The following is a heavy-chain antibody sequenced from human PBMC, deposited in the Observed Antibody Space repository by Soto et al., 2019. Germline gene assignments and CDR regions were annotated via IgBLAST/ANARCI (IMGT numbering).Heavy chain of an antibody. CDR3: ARKDSSGYHFDY. J-gene: IGHJ4*02. D-gene: IGHD3-22*01. CDR1: GYRFTSHW. Sequence: GESLKISCKGSGYRFTSHWIGGVRQMPGKGLEWMGIIYPGDSDTRYGSSFQGQVTISADKSINVAYLQWSSLKASDSAVYYCARKDSSGYHFDYWGQGTLVTVSS. V-gene: IGHV5-51*01. CDR2: IYPGDSDT.